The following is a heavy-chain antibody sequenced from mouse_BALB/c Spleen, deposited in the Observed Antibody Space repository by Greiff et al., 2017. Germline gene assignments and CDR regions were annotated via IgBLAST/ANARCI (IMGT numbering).Heavy chain of an antibody. V-gene: IGHV5-6-5*01. CDR2: ISSGGST. CDR3: ARAFITTVGHYAMDY. J-gene: IGHJ4*01. D-gene: IGHD1-2*01. Sequence: GKLMESGGGLVKPGGSLKLSCAASGFTFSSYAMSWVRQTPEKRLEWVASISSGGSTYYPDSVKGRFTISRDNARNILYLQMSSLRSEDTAMYYCARAFITTVGHYAMDYWGQGTSVTVSS. CDR1: GFTFSSYA.